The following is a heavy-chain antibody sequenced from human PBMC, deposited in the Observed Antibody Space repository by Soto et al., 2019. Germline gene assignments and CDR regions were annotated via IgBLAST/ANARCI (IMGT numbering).Heavy chain of an antibody. Sequence: PSATLSLTCTVSGGSTSSDYWSWIRQPPGKGLEWIGYIYYSGSTTYNPSLKSRVTISVDTFKIQCSLKLSSVTAADTAVYYCAKYCSSDVCFDYWGQGTLVTVSS. CDR3: AKYCSSDVCFDY. J-gene: IGHJ4*02. CDR1: GGSTSSDY. V-gene: IGHV4-59*01. D-gene: IGHD2-8*01. CDR2: IYYSGST.